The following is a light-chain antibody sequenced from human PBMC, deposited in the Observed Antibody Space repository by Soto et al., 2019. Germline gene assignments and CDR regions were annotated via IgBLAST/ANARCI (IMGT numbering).Light chain of an antibody. Sequence: ETLLTQSPATLSLSPGETATLSCRAGQSINNSVAWYQQKLGQAPRLLIYGASTRATSIPALCRSGGARTEFTLTISSLKSEVFEIYCCQQYKKSSPTFGQGTKVDIK. V-gene: IGKV3D-15*01. CDR1: QSINNS. CDR2: GAS. J-gene: IGKJ1*01. CDR3: QQYKKSSPT.